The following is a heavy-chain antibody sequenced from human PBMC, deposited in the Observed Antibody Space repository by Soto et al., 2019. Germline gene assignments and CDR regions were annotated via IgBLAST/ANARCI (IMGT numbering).Heavy chain of an antibody. J-gene: IGHJ4*02. CDR1: GGSISSGGYS. D-gene: IGHD3-22*01. Sequence: NPSETLSLTCAVSGGSISSGGYSWSWIRQPPGKGLEWIGYIYHSGSTYYNPSLKSRVTISVDRSKNQFSLKLSSATAADTAVYYCARGAPVVNDYWGQGTLVTVSS. V-gene: IGHV4-30-2*01. CDR3: ARGAPVVNDY. CDR2: IYHSGST.